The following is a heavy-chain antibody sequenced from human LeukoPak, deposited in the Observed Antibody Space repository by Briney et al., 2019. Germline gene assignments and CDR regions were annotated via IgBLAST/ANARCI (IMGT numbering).Heavy chain of an antibody. CDR3: ARAQIVVVPAAIRDWFDP. Sequence: GGSLRLSCAASGFTFDDYAMHWVRQAPGKGLEWVSGISWNSGSIGYADSVKGRFTISRDNAKSSLYLQMNSLRAEDTAVYYCARAQIVVVPAAIRDWFDPWGQGTLVTVSS. CDR2: ISWNSGSI. D-gene: IGHD2-2*02. CDR1: GFTFDDYA. V-gene: IGHV3-9*01. J-gene: IGHJ5*02.